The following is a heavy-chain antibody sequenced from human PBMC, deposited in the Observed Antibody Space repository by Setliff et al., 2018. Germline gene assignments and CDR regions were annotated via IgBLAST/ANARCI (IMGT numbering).Heavy chain of an antibody. CDR2: IYQNGIT. J-gene: IGHJ5*02. V-gene: IGHV4-39*07. D-gene: IGHD3-10*01. CDR3: ATDGPVLNGDYIS. CDR1: GASISGTYY. Sequence: SETLSLTCTVSGASISGTYYWAWIRQPPGKGLEWIGTIYQNGITYYNPSVKSRVTISVDKSKNQFSLSLRSVTAADTAVYYCATDGPVLNGDYISWGQGTLVTVSS.